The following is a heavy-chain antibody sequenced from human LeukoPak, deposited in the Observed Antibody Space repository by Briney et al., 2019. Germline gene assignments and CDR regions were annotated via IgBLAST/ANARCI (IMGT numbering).Heavy chain of an antibody. CDR1: GGSISSSNYY. V-gene: IGHV4-39*01. J-gene: IGHJ4*02. CDR2: IYYSGSA. CDR3: ARGSGYYYGDFDY. D-gene: IGHD3-22*01. Sequence: PSETLSLTCTVSGGSISSSNYYWGWIRQPPGKGLEWIGSIYYSGSAYYNPSLKSRVTISVDTSKNQFSLKLSFVTAADTAVYYCARGSGYYYGDFDYWGQGTLVTVSS.